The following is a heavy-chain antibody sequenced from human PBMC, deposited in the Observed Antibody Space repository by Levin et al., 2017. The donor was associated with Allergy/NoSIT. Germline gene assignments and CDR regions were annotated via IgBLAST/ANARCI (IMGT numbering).Heavy chain of an antibody. J-gene: IGHJ6*03. D-gene: IGHD4-23*01. CDR2: ISGSGGST. V-gene: IGHV3-23*01. Sequence: GGSLRLSCAASGFTFSSYAMSWVRQAPGKGLEWVSAISGSGGSTYYADSVKGRFTISRDNSKNTLYLQMNSLRAEDTAVYYCAKGVEAVVNYYYYYYMDVWGKGTTVTVSS. CDR1: GFTFSSYA. CDR3: AKGVEAVVNYYYYYYMDV.